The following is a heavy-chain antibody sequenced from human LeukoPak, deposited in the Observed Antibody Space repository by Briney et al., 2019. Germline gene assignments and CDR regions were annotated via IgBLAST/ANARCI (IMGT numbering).Heavy chain of an antibody. CDR3: SAGVGRKDFDY. V-gene: IGHV3-15*07. CDR2: IKSKTDDGTR. J-gene: IGHJ4*02. D-gene: IGHD3-10*01. Sequence: GGSLRLSCAASGFTFSNAWMNWVRQAPGKGLEWVGRIKSKTDDGTRDFAALVKGRFTISRDDSKNTLYLQMNSLKIEDTAVYYCSAGVGRKDFDYWGQGTLVTVSS. CDR1: GFTFSNAW.